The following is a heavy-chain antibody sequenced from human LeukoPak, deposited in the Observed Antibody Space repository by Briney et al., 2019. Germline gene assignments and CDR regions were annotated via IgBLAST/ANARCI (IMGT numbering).Heavy chain of an antibody. Sequence: GGSLRLSCAASGFTFSSYGMHWVRQAPGKGLEWVAVISYDGSNKYYADSVKGRFTISRDNSKNTLYLQMNSLRAEDTAVYYCAKESDYWGQGTLVTVSS. CDR3: AKESDY. V-gene: IGHV3-30*18. J-gene: IGHJ4*02. CDR2: ISYDGSNK. CDR1: GFTFSSYG.